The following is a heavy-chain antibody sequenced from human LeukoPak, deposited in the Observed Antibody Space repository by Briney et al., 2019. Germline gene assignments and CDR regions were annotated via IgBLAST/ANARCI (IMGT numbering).Heavy chain of an antibody. D-gene: IGHD5-12*01. Sequence: ASVKVSCKASGYTFTGYYMHWVRQAPGQGLEWMGWINPNSGGTNYAQKFQGWVTMTRDTSISTAYMELSRLRSDDTAVYYCARGSGYDLGGFDYWGQGTLVTVSS. V-gene: IGHV1-2*04. J-gene: IGHJ4*02. CDR3: ARGSGYDLGGFDY. CDR1: GYTFTGYY. CDR2: INPNSGGT.